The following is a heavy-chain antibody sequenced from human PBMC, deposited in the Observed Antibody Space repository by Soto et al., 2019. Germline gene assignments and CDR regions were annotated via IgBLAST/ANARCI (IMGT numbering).Heavy chain of an antibody. Sequence: SETLSLTCTVSGGSMGNVYWSWIRQPPGKRLEWIGFIFHSGNAKYNPSLKSRVTISIDTSKSQFSLSLDSVTAADTAVYFCARAHAPTLPFDYWGLGTLVTVSS. CDR3: ARAHAPTLPFDY. J-gene: IGHJ4*01. CDR1: GGSMGNVY. D-gene: IGHD2-15*01. V-gene: IGHV4-59*01. CDR2: IFHSGNA.